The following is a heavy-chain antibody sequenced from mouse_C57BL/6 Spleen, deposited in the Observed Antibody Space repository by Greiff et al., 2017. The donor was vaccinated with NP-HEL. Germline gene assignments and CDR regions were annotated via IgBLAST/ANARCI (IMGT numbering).Heavy chain of an antibody. CDR1: GYTFTSYW. Sequence: VQLQQPGAELVRPGSSVKLSCKASGYTFTSYWMDWVKQRPGQGLEWIGNIYPSDSETHYNQKFKDKATLTVDKSSSTAYMQLSSLTSEDSAVYYCAREEGKLGRYFDYWGQGTTLTVSS. D-gene: IGHD4-1*01. CDR3: AREEGKLGRYFDY. J-gene: IGHJ2*01. CDR2: IYPSDSET. V-gene: IGHV1-61*01.